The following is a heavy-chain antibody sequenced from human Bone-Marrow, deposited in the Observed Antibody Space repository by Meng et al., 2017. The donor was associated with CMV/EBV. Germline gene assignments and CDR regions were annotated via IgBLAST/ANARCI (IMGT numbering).Heavy chain of an antibody. CDR2: IYHSGST. Sequence: SEPLSLTCAVSGGSISSSNWWSWVRQPPGKGLEWIGSIYHSGSTNYNPSLKSRVTISVDTSKNQFSLKLSSVTAADTAVYYCARLNRYCSSTSCYTPDAFDIWGQGTMVTVSS. CDR3: ARLNRYCSSTSCYTPDAFDI. CDR1: GGSISSSNW. D-gene: IGHD2-2*02. J-gene: IGHJ3*02. V-gene: IGHV4-4*02.